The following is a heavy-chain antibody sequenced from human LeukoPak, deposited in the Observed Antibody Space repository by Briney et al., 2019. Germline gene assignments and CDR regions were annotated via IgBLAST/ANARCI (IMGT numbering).Heavy chain of an antibody. CDR3: TTEEYTVTARVVY. CDR2: IKSKTDGGTT. Sequence: GGSLRLSCAASGFTFSNAWMSWVRQAPGKGLEWVGRIKSKTDGGTTDYAAPVKGRFTISRDDSKNTLYLQMNSLKTEDTAVYYCTTEEYTVTARVVYWGQGTVVTVSS. D-gene: IGHD4-11*01. J-gene: IGHJ4*02. V-gene: IGHV3-15*01. CDR1: GFTFSNAW.